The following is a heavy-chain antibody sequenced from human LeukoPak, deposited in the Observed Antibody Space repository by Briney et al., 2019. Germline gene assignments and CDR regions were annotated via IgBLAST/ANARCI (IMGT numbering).Heavy chain of an antibody. J-gene: IGHJ6*03. D-gene: IGHD3-3*01. CDR1: GFTFSAYS. V-gene: IGHV3-21*04. CDR3: ARMHLFGVVNYNYYYMDV. CDR2: VGSSGAYI. Sequence: SGGSLRLSCAASGFTFSAYSMTWVRQAPGKGLEWVASVGSSGAYIYYADSVKGRFTISRDNAKNSLFLQMNSLRVEDTALYYCARMHLFGVVNYNYYYMDVWGKGTPVTVSS.